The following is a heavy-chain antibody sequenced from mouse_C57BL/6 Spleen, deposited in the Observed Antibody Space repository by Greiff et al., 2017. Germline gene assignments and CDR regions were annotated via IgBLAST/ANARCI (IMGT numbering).Heavy chain of an antibody. CDR2: IYPRDGST. Sequence: QVHLQQSGPELVQPGASVKLSCKASGYTFTSYDINWVKQRPGQGLEWIGWIYPRDGSTKYNETFKGKATLTVDTSSSTAYMELHSLTSEASASYCCARGGYDYDRGAWFAYWGQGTLVTVSA. D-gene: IGHD2-4*01. CDR1: GYTFTSYD. J-gene: IGHJ3*01. V-gene: IGHV1-85*01. CDR3: ARGGYDYDRGAWFAY.